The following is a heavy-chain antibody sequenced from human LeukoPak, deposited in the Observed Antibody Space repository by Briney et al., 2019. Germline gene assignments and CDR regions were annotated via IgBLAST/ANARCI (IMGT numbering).Heavy chain of an antibody. V-gene: IGHV3-23*01. Sequence: PGRTLRLSCAASGFTFSSYAMSWVRQAPGKGLEWVSAISGSGGSAYYADSVKGRFTISRDNSKNTLYLQLNSLRAEDTAVYYCAKDLTGLVVVPAAISVSDYRGQGTLVTVSS. D-gene: IGHD2-2*01. CDR1: GFTFSSYA. CDR2: ISGSGGSA. CDR3: AKDLTGLVVVPAAISVSDY. J-gene: IGHJ4*02.